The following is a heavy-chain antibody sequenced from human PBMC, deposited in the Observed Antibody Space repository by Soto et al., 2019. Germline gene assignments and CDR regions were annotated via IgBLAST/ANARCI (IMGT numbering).Heavy chain of an antibody. CDR1: GFTFSSYW. V-gene: IGHV3-74*01. CDR2: INSDGSST. CDR3: AREVMITFRAGSYYYMDV. Sequence: GGSLRLSCAASGFTFSSYWMHWVRQAPGKGLVWVSRINSDGSSTSYADSGKGRFTISRDNAKNTLYLQMNSLGAEDTAVYYCAREVMITFRAGSYYYMDVWGKGTTVTVSS. D-gene: IGHD3-16*01. J-gene: IGHJ6*03.